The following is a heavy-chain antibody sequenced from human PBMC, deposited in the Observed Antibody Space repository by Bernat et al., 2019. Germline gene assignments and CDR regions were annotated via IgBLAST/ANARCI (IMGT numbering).Heavy chain of an antibody. Sequence: EVQLVESEGALVQSGGSLRLSCAASGFTFSNYWMHWVRQAPGKGLVWVALINGDGSATNYADSVKGRFTISRDNAKKTLYLQMNSLRAEDTAVYYCARNSGDSYGSKDYWGQGTLVTVAS. J-gene: IGHJ4*02. D-gene: IGHD5-18*01. CDR1: GFTFSNYW. V-gene: IGHV3-74*01. CDR3: ARNSGDSYGSKDY. CDR2: INGDGSAT.